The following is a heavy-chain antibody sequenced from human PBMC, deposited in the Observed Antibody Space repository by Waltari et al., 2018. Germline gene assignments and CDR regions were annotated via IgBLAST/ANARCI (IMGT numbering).Heavy chain of an antibody. V-gene: IGHV3-53*01. Sequence: EVQLVESGGGLIQPGGSLRLSCAASGFTVSSSHMSWVRQAPGKGLEWVSVLYTSEGTYYADSVRGRFTISRDNAKNTLYLQMNSLRAEDTALYYCAREQRTYYFDYWGQGTLVTVSS. CDR2: LYTSEGT. D-gene: IGHD6-25*01. CDR1: GFTVSSSH. CDR3: AREQRTYYFDY. J-gene: IGHJ4*02.